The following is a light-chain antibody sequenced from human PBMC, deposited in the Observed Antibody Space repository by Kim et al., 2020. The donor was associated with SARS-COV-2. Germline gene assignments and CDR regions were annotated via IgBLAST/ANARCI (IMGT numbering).Light chain of an antibody. CDR1: KLGDKY. J-gene: IGLJ2*01. Sequence: YELTQPPSVSVSPGQTASITCSGDKLGDKYACWYQQKPGQSPVLVIYQDTKRPSGIPERFSGSNSGNTATLTISGTQAMDEADYYCQAWDSSIVFGGGTQLTVL. CDR2: QDT. CDR3: QAWDSSIV. V-gene: IGLV3-1*01.